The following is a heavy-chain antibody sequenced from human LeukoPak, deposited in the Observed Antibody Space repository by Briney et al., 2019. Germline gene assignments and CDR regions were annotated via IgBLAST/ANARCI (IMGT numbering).Heavy chain of an antibody. D-gene: IGHD4-17*01. CDR1: GGSISSSSYY. CDR2: TYYSGST. J-gene: IGHJ5*02. CDR3: ARGATTVTNNWFDP. V-gene: IGHV4-39*07. Sequence: SETLSLTCTVSGGSISSSSYYWGWIRQPPGKALEWIGSTYYSGSTYYNPSLKSRVTISVDTSKNQFSLKLSSVTAADTAVYYCARGATTVTNNWFDPWGQGTLVTVSS.